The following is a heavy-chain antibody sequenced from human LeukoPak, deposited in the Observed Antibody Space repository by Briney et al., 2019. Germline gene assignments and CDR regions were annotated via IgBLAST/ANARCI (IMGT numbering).Heavy chain of an antibody. CDR1: GGSFSGYY. V-gene: IGHV4-34*01. J-gene: IGHJ5*02. Sequence: SETLSLTCAVYGGSFSGYYWSWIRQPPGKGLEWIGEINHSGSTNYNPSLKSQVTISVDTSKNQFSLKLSSVTAADTAVYYCARVRVTTNWFDPWGQGTLVTVSS. CDR3: ARVRVTTNWFDP. D-gene: IGHD4-17*01. CDR2: INHSGST.